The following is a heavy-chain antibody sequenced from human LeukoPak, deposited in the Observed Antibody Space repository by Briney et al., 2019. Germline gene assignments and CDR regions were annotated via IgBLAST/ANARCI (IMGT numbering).Heavy chain of an antibody. D-gene: IGHD3-16*01. V-gene: IGHV4-59*01. CDR2: IYYSGYT. CDR3: ARETSQKGAHYMDV. J-gene: IGHJ6*03. CDR1: GGSISSYY. Sequence: SETLSLTCTVSGGSISSYYWSWIRQPPGKGLEWIGYIYYSGYTTYSPSLRSRVTISVDTSKNQFSLKLSSVTAADTVVYYCARETSQKGAHYMDVWGKGTTITISS.